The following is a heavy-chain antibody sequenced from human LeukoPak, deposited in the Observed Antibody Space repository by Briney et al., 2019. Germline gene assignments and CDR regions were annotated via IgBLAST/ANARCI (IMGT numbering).Heavy chain of an antibody. CDR3: AREPNYGDPSDF. CDR2: ISSSSSYI. CDR1: GFTFSTYS. D-gene: IGHD4-17*01. V-gene: IGHV3-21*01. J-gene: IGHJ4*02. Sequence: PGGSLRLSCAASGFTFSTYSMNWVRQAPGKGLEWVSSISSSSSYIYYADSVKGRFTISRDNAQNSLYLQMNSLRAEDTAVYYCAREPNYGDPSDFWGQGTLVTVSS.